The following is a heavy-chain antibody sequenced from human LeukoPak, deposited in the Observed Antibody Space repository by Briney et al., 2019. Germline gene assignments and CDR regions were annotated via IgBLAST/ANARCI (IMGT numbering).Heavy chain of an antibody. CDR3: ARSVEMATIGRVFDY. V-gene: IGHV6-1*01. J-gene: IGHJ4*02. CDR1: GDSVSSNSAA. D-gene: IGHD5-24*01. Sequence: SQTLSLTCAISGDSVSSNSAAWNWIRQSPSRGLEWLGRTYYRSKWYNDYAVSVKSRITINPDPSKNQFSLQLNSVTPEDTAVYYCARSVEMATIGRVFDYWGQGTLVTVSS. CDR2: TYYRSKWYN.